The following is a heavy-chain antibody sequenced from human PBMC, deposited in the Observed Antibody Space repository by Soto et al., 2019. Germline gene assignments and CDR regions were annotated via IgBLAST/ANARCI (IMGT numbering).Heavy chain of an antibody. D-gene: IGHD5-12*01. V-gene: IGHV4-34*01. CDR1: GGAFVGYY. CDR2: INHSGST. J-gene: IGHJ4*02. Sequence: PSETLSLTCAVYGGAFVGYYWSWIRQPPGKGLEWIGEINHSGSTNYNPSLKSRVTISVDTSKNQFSLKLSSVTAADTAVYYCARGKWLRSSFDYWGQGTLVTVS. CDR3: ARGKWLRSSFDY.